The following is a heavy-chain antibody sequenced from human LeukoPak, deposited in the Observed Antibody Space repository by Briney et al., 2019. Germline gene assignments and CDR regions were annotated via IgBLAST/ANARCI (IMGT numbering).Heavy chain of an antibody. CDR2: ISAYNGNT. Sequence: ASVKASCKASGYTFTSYGVSWVRQAPGQGLEWMGWISAYNGNTNYAQKLQGRVTMTTDTSTSTAYMELRSLRSDDTAVYYCVRDKCGGSCYFRRSNYYYGMDVWGQGTTVTVSS. J-gene: IGHJ6*02. CDR1: GYTFTSYG. CDR3: VRDKCGGSCYFRRSNYYYGMDV. V-gene: IGHV1-18*01. D-gene: IGHD2-15*01.